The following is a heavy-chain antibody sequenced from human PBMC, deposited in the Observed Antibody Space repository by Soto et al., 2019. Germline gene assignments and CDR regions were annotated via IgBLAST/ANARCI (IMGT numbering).Heavy chain of an antibody. Sequence: QVQLVQSGAEVKKPGSSVKVSCKASGGTFSSYAISWVRQAPGQGLEWMGGIIPIFGTANNAQKFQGRVTITADESTSTAYRGLSSLRSEDTGVYYCAGGGGVVVVPAAIPFPPWGQGTLDTVSS. V-gene: IGHV1-69*01. CDR2: IIPIFGTA. D-gene: IGHD2-2*01. CDR1: GGTFSSYA. J-gene: IGHJ5*02. CDR3: AGGGGVVVVPAAIPFPP.